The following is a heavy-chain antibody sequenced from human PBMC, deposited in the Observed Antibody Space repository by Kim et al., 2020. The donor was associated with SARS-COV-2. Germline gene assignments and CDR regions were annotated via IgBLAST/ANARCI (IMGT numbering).Heavy chain of an antibody. CDR2: INPNGGET. J-gene: IGHJ4*02. CDR1: GYNFNDHY. Sequence: ASVKVSCKVSGYNFNDHYIHWVRQAPGQGLEWMGWINPNGGETKYAEKFHGKASMTRDMSTNTAYVELYSLSFDDTAVYYCARDTDPDYLGQGTLVTV. CDR3: ARDTDPDY. V-gene: IGHV1-2*02.